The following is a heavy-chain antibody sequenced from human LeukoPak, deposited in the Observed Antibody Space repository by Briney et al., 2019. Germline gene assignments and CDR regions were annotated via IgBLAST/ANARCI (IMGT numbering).Heavy chain of an antibody. CDR1: GGSISSGDYY. D-gene: IGHD3-22*01. J-gene: IGHJ4*02. V-gene: IGHV4-30-4*01. CDR3: ARVPIYYDTADRRSYYFDY. CDR2: IYYSGST. Sequence: PSETLSLTCTVSGGSISSGDYYWSWIRQPPGTGLEWIGYIYYSGSTYYNPSLKSRVTISVDTSKNQFSLKLSSVTAADTAVYYCARVPIYYDTADRRSYYFDYWGQGTLVTVSS.